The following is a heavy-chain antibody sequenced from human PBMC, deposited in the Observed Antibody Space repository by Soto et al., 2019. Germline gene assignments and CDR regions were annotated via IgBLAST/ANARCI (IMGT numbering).Heavy chain of an antibody. CDR2: IYYSGST. Sequence: PSETLSLTCTVSGGSISSGDYYWSWIRQPPGKGLEWIGYIYYSGSTYYNPSLKSRVTISVDTSKNQFSLKLSSVTAADTAVYYCFIGSYYYDSSGYYHYWGQSSLVTVSS. V-gene: IGHV4-30-4*01. CDR3: FIGSYYYDSSGYYHY. CDR1: GGSISSGDYY. D-gene: IGHD3-22*01. J-gene: IGHJ4*02.